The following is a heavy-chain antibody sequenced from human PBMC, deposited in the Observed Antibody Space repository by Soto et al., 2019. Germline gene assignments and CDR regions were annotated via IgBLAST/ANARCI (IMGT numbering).Heavy chain of an antibody. J-gene: IGHJ4*02. CDR2: IIPILGIA. CDR1: GGTFSSYT. V-gene: IGHV1-69*08. D-gene: IGHD5-18*01. Sequence: QVQLVQSGAEVKKPGSSVKVSCKASGGTFSSYTISWVRQAPGQGLEWMGRIIPILGIANCAQKFQGRVTITADKSTSTAHMELSSLRSEDTAVYYGARDPKRGYSYGYSDYWGQGTLVTVSS. CDR3: ARDPKRGYSYGYSDY.